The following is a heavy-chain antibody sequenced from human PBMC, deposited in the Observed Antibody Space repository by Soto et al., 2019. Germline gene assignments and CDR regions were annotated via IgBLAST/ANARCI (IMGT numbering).Heavy chain of an antibody. V-gene: IGHV1-69*01. CDR1: GTTFSTHD. D-gene: IGHD3-10*01. CDR2: ITPIFGTP. J-gene: IGHJ4*02. Sequence: QVQLMQSGAEAKRPGSSVKVACKASGTTFSTHDISWVRQAPGHGLEWIGGITPIFGTPHYAPKFQARITITADGSTSTTYMEGSSLTSEDTAVYYCVLEVRVRGVSVDYWGQGTRVTVSS. CDR3: VLEVRVRGVSVDY.